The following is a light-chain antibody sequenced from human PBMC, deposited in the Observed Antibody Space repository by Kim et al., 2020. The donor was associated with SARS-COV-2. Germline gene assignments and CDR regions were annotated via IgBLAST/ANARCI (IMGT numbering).Light chain of an antibody. CDR3: QVWDSSSDHPV. CDR1: NNGSKG. V-gene: IGLV3-21*04. CDR2: YDS. Sequence: APGKTARITCGGNNNGSKGVHWYQQKPGQAPVLVIYYDSDRPSGIPERFSGSNSGNTATLTISRVEAGDEADYYCQVWDSSSDHPVFGGGTQLTVL. J-gene: IGLJ3*02.